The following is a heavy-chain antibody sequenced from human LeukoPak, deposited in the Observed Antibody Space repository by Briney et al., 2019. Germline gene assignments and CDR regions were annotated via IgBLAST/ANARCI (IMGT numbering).Heavy chain of an antibody. Sequence: GGSLRLSCAASGFTFSSYSMNWVSQAPGKGLEWVSSISSSSSYIYYADSVKGRFTISRDNARNTLFLQMNSLRAEDTAVYYCARVGDYHFDSWGQGTLLTVSS. J-gene: IGHJ4*02. CDR2: ISSSSSYI. D-gene: IGHD3-10*01. V-gene: IGHV3-21*01. CDR1: GFTFSSYS. CDR3: ARVGDYHFDS.